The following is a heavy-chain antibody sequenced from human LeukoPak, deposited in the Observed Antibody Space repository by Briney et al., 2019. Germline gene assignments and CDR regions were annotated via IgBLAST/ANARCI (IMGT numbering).Heavy chain of an antibody. D-gene: IGHD3-22*01. Sequence: ASVKVSCKASGYTFTGYYVYWVRQAPGQGLEWMGWINPNSGATNYAQKFQDRVPMTRDTSISTAYMELSSLRSDDTAVYYCARDFTMIVVVIGYWGQGTLVTVSS. CDR1: GYTFTGYY. CDR2: INPNSGAT. V-gene: IGHV1-2*02. J-gene: IGHJ4*02. CDR3: ARDFTMIVVVIGY.